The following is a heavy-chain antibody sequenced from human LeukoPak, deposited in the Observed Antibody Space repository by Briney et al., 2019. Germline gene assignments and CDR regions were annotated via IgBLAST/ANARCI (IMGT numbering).Heavy chain of an antibody. CDR3: ARLQYSSTSGEYYGMDV. CDR1: GFTVSSNY. J-gene: IGHJ6*02. D-gene: IGHD6-6*01. V-gene: IGHV3-53*01. Sequence: GSLRLSCAASGFTVSSNYMSWVRQAPGKGLEWVSVIYSGGSTYYADSVKGRFTISRDNSKNTLYLQMNSLRAEDTAVYYCARLQYSSTSGEYYGMDVWGQGTTVTVSS. CDR2: IYSGGST.